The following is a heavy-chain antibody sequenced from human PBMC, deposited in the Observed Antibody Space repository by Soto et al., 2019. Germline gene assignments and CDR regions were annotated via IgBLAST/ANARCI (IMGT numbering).Heavy chain of an antibody. D-gene: IGHD3-16*01. Sequence: EVPSVESGGGLIQPGGSLRLSCAAYGFTVSNKYFCWVRQAPGKGLEWVSVIYAYGRTFYADSVQGRFTISRDSSKNTLFLQMHSLRVEDTAVYYCTRDPVDGPKGEYWGQGTLVTVSS. CDR2: IYAYGRT. V-gene: IGHV3-53*01. CDR3: TRDPVDGPKGEY. J-gene: IGHJ4*01. CDR1: GFTVSNKY.